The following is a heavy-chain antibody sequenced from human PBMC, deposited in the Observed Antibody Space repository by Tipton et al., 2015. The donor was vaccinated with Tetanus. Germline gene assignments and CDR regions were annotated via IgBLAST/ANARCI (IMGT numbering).Heavy chain of an antibody. J-gene: IGHJ5*02. CDR2: IYNYNGNT. CDR1: GGSINTGDYY. Sequence: TLSLTCNVSGGSINTGDYYWSWIRQSPGKGLEWIGNIYNYNGNTLQNPSLKNRVTLSLDKSKNQFSLKLRSVTAADTAVYYCARSADNWFDPWGPGTLVTVSS. V-gene: IGHV4-30-4*01. CDR3: ARSADNWFDP.